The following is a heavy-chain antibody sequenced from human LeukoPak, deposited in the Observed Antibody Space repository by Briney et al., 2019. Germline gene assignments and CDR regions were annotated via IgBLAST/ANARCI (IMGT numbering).Heavy chain of an antibody. CDR1: GFTFSNAW. V-gene: IGHV3-15*01. Sequence: SGGSLRLSCAASGFTFSNAWMSWVRQAPGKGLEWVGRIKSKTDGGTTDYAAPVKGRFTISRDDSKNTLYLQMNSLKTEDTAVYYCTTEFVVVVVAYYFDYWGQGTLVTVSS. CDR2: IKSKTDGGTT. CDR3: TTEFVVVVVAYYFDY. D-gene: IGHD2-15*01. J-gene: IGHJ4*02.